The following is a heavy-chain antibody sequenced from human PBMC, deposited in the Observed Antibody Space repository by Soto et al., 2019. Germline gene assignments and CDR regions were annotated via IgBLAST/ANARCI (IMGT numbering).Heavy chain of an antibody. Sequence: ESGGGSVQPGRSLRLSCVASKFTFKDYAMHWVRQAPGKGLEWVSGISWNSGTIAYADSVQGRFTISRDNAKDSPYLQLASLRAADTALYSCSREYVVPPERRALESWGQGPLVTVSS. V-gene: IGHV3-9*01. CDR1: KFTFKDYA. CDR3: SREYVVPPERRALES. D-gene: IGHD1-1*01. J-gene: IGHJ4*02. CDR2: ISWNSGTI.